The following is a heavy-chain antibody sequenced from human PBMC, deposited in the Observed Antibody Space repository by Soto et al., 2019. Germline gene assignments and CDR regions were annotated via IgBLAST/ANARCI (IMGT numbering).Heavy chain of an antibody. CDR3: AKDPLTGDYNLFDP. J-gene: IGHJ5*02. CDR1: GFTFSSYA. V-gene: IGHV3-23*01. Sequence: EVQLLESGGGLVQPGGSLRLSCAATGFTFSSYAMSWVRQAQGKGLEWVSAISGSGGSTYYADSVKGPFTISRDNSKNTLNLQINSLRAADTAVYYCAKDPLTGDYNLFDPWGQGTLVTVSS. CDR2: ISGSGGST. D-gene: IGHD7-27*01.